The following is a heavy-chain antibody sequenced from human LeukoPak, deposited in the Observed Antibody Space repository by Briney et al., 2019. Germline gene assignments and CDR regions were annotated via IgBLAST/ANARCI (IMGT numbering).Heavy chain of an antibody. J-gene: IGHJ4*02. CDR2: TNHSGST. D-gene: IGHD3-9*01. CDR3: ARGRYDILTGYYIDY. Sequence: PSETLSLTCAVYGGSFSGYYWSWIRQPPGKGLEWIGETNHSGSTNYNPSLKSRVTISVDTSKNQFSLKLSSVTAADTAVYHCARGRYDILTGYYIDYWGQGTLVTVSS. CDR1: GGSFSGYY. V-gene: IGHV4-34*01.